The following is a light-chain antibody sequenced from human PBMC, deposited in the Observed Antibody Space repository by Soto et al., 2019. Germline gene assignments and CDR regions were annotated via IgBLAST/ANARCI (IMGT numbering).Light chain of an antibody. V-gene: IGKV1-5*03. Sequence: DVQMTQSPTTLSASVGDRVPITCRASQNINGWLAWYQRKPGKAPKLLIHKTSNLESGVPLRFSGSGSGTEFTLTISSLQPDDFATYYCQQYKDYWTFGQGTTVEIK. CDR1: QNINGW. CDR3: QQYKDYWT. CDR2: KTS. J-gene: IGKJ1*01.